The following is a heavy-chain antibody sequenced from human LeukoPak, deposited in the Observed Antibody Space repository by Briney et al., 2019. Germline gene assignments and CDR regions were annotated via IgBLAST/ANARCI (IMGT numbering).Heavy chain of an antibody. D-gene: IGHD2-2*01. Sequence: GGSLRLSCAASGFTFSSYAMSWVRQAPGKGLEWVSAISGSGGSTYYADSVKGRFTISRDNSKNTLYLQMNSLRAEDTAVYYCAKGGTRVYCSSTSCSSGSYDYWGQGTLVTVSS. J-gene: IGHJ4*02. V-gene: IGHV3-23*01. CDR1: GFTFSSYA. CDR2: ISGSGGST. CDR3: AKGGTRVYCSSTSCSSGSYDY.